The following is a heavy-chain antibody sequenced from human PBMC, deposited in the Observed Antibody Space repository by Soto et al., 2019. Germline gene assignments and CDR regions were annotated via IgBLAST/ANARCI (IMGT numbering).Heavy chain of an antibody. D-gene: IGHD2-15*01. V-gene: IGHV1-69*06. Sequence: SVKVSCKASGGSLSTNPISWVRQAPGQGLEWMGGTGSGTGPGNHAQKFQGRLTVTADKSTSTVYMELTNLSSEDTAVYYCARRDSGGFYRLFDSWGQGTLVTVSS. J-gene: IGHJ5*01. CDR1: GGSLSTNP. CDR2: TGSGTGPG. CDR3: ARRDSGGFYRLFDS.